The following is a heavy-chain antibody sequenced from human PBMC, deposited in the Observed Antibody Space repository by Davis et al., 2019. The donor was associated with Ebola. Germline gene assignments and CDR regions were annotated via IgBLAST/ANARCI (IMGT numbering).Heavy chain of an antibody. CDR3: ASWGVHAWGGGMDV. Sequence: MPGGSLRLSCAVYGGSFSGYYWSWIRQPPGKGLEWIGEINHSGSTNYNPSLKSRVTISVDTSKNQFSLKLSSVTAADTAVYYCASWGVHAWGGGMDVWGQGTTVTVS. J-gene: IGHJ6*02. D-gene: IGHD3-16*01. CDR2: INHSGST. CDR1: GGSFSGYY. V-gene: IGHV4-34*01.